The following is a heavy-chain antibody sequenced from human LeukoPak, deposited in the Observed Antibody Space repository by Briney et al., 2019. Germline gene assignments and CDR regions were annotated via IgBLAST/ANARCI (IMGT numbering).Heavy chain of an antibody. CDR1: GFTFSNAW. CDR3: TKSYYDCSGYYFDY. Sequence: GGSLRLSCAASGFTFSNAWMNWVRQAPGKGLEWVGRIKSKTDGGTTDYAAPVKGRFTISRDDSKNTLYLQMNSLKTEDTAVKYCTKSYYDCSGYYFDYWGQGTLVTVSS. CDR2: IKSKTDGGTT. D-gene: IGHD3-22*01. J-gene: IGHJ4*02. V-gene: IGHV3-15*07.